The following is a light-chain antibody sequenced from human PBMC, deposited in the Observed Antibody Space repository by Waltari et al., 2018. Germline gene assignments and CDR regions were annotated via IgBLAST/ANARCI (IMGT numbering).Light chain of an antibody. CDR1: QDINNC. V-gene: IGKV1-33*01. Sequence: DIQMTQSPSSLSESVGDTVTITCQASQDINNCLNWYQQKPGKAPKIVIYDASNLETGVPSTFSGGGSGTYYTFTITSLQPEDIATYYCEQHDNLPITFGQGTRLEI. CDR2: DAS. CDR3: EQHDNLPIT. J-gene: IGKJ5*01.